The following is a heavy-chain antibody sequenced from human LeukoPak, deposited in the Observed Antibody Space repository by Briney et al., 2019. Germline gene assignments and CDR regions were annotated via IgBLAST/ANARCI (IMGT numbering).Heavy chain of an antibody. CDR1: GFTFSSYW. CDR3: AKGGSSSPYTWFDP. J-gene: IGHJ5*02. V-gene: IGHV3-7*03. D-gene: IGHD6-6*01. Sequence: GGSLRLSCAASGFTFSSYWMTWVRQAPGKGLEWVANINPDGSEKYYVDSVKGRFTISRDNAKNSLSLQMNSLRAEDMALYYCAKGGSSSPYTWFDPWGQGTLVTVSS. CDR2: INPDGSEK.